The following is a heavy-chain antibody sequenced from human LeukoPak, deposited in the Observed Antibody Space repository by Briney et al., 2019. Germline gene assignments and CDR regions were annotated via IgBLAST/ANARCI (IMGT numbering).Heavy chain of an antibody. CDR2: ISAYNGNT. Sequence: ASVKVSCKASGYTFTKYGICWVRQAPGQGLEWMGWISAYNGNTNCAQKLQGRVTMTTDTSTSTAYMDLRPLRSDDTAVYYCAKGPRTIDYWGQGTLVTVSS. V-gene: IGHV1-18*01. D-gene: IGHD3/OR15-3a*01. CDR1: GYTFTKYG. J-gene: IGHJ4*02. CDR3: AKGPRTIDY.